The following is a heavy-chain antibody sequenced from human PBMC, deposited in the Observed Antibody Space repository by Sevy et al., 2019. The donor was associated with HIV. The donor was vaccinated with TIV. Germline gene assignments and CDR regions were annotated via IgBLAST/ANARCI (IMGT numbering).Heavy chain of an antibody. D-gene: IGHD5-18*01. J-gene: IGHJ6*02. CDR3: ARGGPLVDAALIPWGMDV. Sequence: GESLRLSCAASGFTFSNYWMNWVRQAPGKGLEWVANIKQGGNEKYYVDSVKGRFTLSRDNAKNSVSLQMNSLRAEDTAVYYCARGGPLVDAALIPWGMDVWGQGTTVTVSS. V-gene: IGHV3-7*01. CDR2: IKQGGNEK. CDR1: GFTFSNYW.